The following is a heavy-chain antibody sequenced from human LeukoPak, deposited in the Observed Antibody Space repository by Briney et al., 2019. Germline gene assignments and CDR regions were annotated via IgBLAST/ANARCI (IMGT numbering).Heavy chain of an antibody. Sequence: QPGGSLRLSCAASGFTFSSYSMNWVGQAPGKGLEWVSYISSSSNTIYYADSAKGRFTISRDKAKKSLYLQMNSLRAEDTAVYYCARDPARNRGYCSGGSCSDWGQGTLVTVSS. V-gene: IGHV3-48*01. J-gene: IGHJ4*02. D-gene: IGHD2-15*01. CDR1: GFTFSSYS. CDR3: ARDPARNRGYCSGGSCSD. CDR2: ISSSSNTI.